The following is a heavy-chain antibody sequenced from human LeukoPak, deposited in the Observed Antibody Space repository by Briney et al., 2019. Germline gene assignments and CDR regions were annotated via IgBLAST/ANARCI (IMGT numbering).Heavy chain of an antibody. D-gene: IGHD3-10*01. Sequence: KPGGSLRLSCAASGITFSDAWISWVRQAPGKGLEWVGRIKNTRDGGTTDYVAPVKGRFAISRDDSKNTLYLQMNSLKSEDTAVYYCTTDYGSGSYRYFNYWGQGTLVTVSS. CDR3: TTDYGSGSYRYFNY. CDR2: IKNTRDGGTT. V-gene: IGHV3-15*01. CDR1: GITFSDAW. J-gene: IGHJ4*02.